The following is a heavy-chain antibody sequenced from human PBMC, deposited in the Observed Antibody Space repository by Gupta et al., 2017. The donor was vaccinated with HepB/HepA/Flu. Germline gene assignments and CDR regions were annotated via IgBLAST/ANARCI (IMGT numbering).Heavy chain of an antibody. V-gene: IGHV1-2*02. Sequence: QVQLVQSGAEVKKPGASVKVSCKASGYTFTGYYMHWVRQAPGQGLEWMGWINPNSGGTNYAQKFQGRVTMTRDTSISTAYMELSRLRSDDTAVYYCARGYYDSSGYYYFDYWGQGTLVTVSS. CDR2: INPNSGGT. CDR3: ARGYYDSSGYYYFDY. D-gene: IGHD3-22*01. CDR1: GYTFTGYY. J-gene: IGHJ4*02.